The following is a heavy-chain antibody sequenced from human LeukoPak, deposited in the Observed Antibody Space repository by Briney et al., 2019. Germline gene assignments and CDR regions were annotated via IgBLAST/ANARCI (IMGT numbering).Heavy chain of an antibody. CDR2: IYSGGST. D-gene: IGHD2-15*01. CDR3: ARDGSIYCSGGSCYDY. Sequence: GGSLRLSCAAAGFTFSSNYMSWVRQAPGKGLEWVSVIYSGGSTYYADSVKGRFTISRDNSKNTLYRQMNSLRAEDTAVYYCARDGSIYCSGGSCYDYWGQGTLVTVSS. CDR1: GFTFSSNY. V-gene: IGHV3-66*01. J-gene: IGHJ4*02.